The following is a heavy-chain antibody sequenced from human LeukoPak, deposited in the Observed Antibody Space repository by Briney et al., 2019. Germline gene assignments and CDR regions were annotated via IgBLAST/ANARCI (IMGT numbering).Heavy chain of an antibody. J-gene: IGHJ3*02. CDR1: GFTFSSYA. V-gene: IGHV3-30*02. D-gene: IGHD3-22*01. CDR2: IRYDEINT. CDR3: AKDRGYHYDSSGYYRMDAFDI. Sequence: GGSLRLSCAASGFTFSSYAMSWVRQAPGKGLEWVAFIRYDEINTYCADSVKGRFTISRDSSKNTLYLQMNSLRAEDTAVYYCAKDRGYHYDSSGYYRMDAFDIWGQGTMVTVSS.